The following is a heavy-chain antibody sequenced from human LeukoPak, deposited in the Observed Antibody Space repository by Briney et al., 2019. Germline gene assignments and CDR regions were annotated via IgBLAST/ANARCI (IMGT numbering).Heavy chain of an antibody. Sequence: GGSLRLSCAASGFTFRSYWMTWVRQAPGKGLEWVADIMKDGSIKDYADSMGGRFTISRDNAKNTVYLQMNSLRAEDTAVYYCVRDNRSYNFDYWGQGTLVPVSS. CDR3: VRDNRSYNFDY. V-gene: IGHV3-7*01. CDR1: GFTFRSYW. CDR2: IMKDGSIK. D-gene: IGHD1-26*01. J-gene: IGHJ4*02.